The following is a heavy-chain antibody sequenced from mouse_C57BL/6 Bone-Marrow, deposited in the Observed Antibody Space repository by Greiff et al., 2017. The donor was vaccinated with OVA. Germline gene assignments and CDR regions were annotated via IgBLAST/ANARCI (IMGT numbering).Heavy chain of an antibody. CDR3: ARHGYFDY. V-gene: IGHV5-12*01. J-gene: IGHJ2*01. Sequence: EVKLVESGGGLVQPGGSLKLSCAASGFTFSDYYMYWVRQTPEKRLEWVAYISNGGGSTYYPDTVKGRFTISRDNAKNTLYLQMSRLESEDTAMYYCARHGYFDYWGQGTTLTVSS. CDR2: ISNGGGST. CDR1: GFTFSDYY.